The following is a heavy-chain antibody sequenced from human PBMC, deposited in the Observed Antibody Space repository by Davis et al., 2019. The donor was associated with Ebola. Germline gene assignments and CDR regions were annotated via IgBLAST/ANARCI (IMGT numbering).Heavy chain of an antibody. CDR2: IFYHGRT. Sequence: LRLSCTVSGVSISNSAYYWGWVRQPPGMGPEWIGNIFYHGRTFYNPPLKSRVIISLDTSTNQFSLNLTSVTAADTAVYYCARIRLGNLFFDYWGQGTLVTVSS. CDR3: ARIRLGNLFFDY. CDR1: GVSISNSAYY. D-gene: IGHD3-16*01. J-gene: IGHJ4*02. V-gene: IGHV4-30-4*08.